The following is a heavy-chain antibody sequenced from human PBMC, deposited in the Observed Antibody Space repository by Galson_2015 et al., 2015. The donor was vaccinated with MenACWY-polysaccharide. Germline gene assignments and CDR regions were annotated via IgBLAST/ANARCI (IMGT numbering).Heavy chain of an antibody. J-gene: IGHJ5*02. V-gene: IGHV4-31*03. Sequence: TLSLTCTVSGDSITSGGYFWSWIRQHPGKGLEWIASISYDGGTYYNPSLKSRVTISVDTPKNQFSLKLSSVTAADTAVYYCARGGRAVSNRNWFDPWGQGTLVTVSS. D-gene: IGHD3-16*01. CDR1: GDSITSGGYF. CDR2: ISYDGGT. CDR3: ARGGRAVSNRNWFDP.